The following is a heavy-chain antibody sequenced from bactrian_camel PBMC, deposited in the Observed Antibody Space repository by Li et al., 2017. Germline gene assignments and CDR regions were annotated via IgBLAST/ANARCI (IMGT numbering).Heavy chain of an antibody. J-gene: IGHJ4*01. Sequence: QLVESGGDSVQAGGSLRLSCASSGGMCSKCCMAWFRQAPGKERERVARIDDDGVTTYSDSVKGRFAISSDNAENTLYLQMNSLTPEDTAMYYCAANFGPYCSGPYLARRANFLGQGTQVTVS. V-gene: IGHV3S53*01. CDR2: IDDDGVT. CDR1: GGMCSKCC. D-gene: IGHD2*01.